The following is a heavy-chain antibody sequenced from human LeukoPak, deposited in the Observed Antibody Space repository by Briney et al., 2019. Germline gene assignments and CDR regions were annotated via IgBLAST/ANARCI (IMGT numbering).Heavy chain of an antibody. Sequence: PWETLSLTCTVSGGSVSSYYWSWIRQPPGRGLEWIGYLSHSGSSDSNPSLKSRVTILVDTSKNQFSLKLTSVNAADTAVYYCARARYANAWYAFDIWGQGTMVTVPS. CDR1: GGSVSSYY. J-gene: IGHJ3*02. CDR2: LSHSGSS. D-gene: IGHD2-2*01. V-gene: IGHV4-59*02. CDR3: ARARYANAWYAFDI.